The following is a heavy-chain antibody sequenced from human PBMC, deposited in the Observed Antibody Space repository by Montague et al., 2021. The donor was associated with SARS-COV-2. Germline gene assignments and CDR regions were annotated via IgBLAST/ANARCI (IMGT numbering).Heavy chain of an antibody. CDR3: AREDRWNWFDP. J-gene: IGHJ5*02. D-gene: IGHD5-24*01. V-gene: IGHV4-59*02. CDR1: SGSVYGHY. CDR2: IFYTGAT. Sequence: SETLSLTCTVSSGSVYGHYLAWTRQPPGKGLECIAYIFYTGATYYNPSLESRVTISVDPSKNQFSLKLSSVTAADTAVYYCAREDRWNWFDPWGQGTLVIVSS.